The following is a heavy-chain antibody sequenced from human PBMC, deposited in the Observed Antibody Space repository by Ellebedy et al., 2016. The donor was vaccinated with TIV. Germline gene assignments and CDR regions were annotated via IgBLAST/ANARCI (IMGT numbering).Heavy chain of an antibody. Sequence: AASVKVSCKASGYTFTSYLMHWARQAPGQGLEWMGMIVPSDGSTAYAQEFQGRVTLNSDTSTSTVYMELSSLRSEDTAVYDCARDSSGWRSFDYWGQGSLVTVSS. J-gene: IGHJ4*02. CDR3: ARDSSGWRSFDY. CDR1: GYTFTSYL. V-gene: IGHV1-46*01. D-gene: IGHD6-19*01. CDR2: IVPSDGST.